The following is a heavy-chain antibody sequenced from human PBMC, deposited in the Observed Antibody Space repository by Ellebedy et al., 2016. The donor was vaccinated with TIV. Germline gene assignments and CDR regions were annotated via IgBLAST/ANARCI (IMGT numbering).Heavy chain of an antibody. V-gene: IGHV3-30-3*01. J-gene: IGHJ5*02. CDR2: ISYDGSNK. CDR3: AKVGGYSSSSGWFDP. Sequence: GGSLRLSCAASGFTLSSYAMHWVRQAPGKGLEWVAAISYDGSNKYYADSVKGRFTISRDNSRNTLYLQMNSLRAEDTAVYYCAKVGGYSSSSGWFDPWGQGTLVTVSS. D-gene: IGHD6-13*01. CDR1: GFTLSSYA.